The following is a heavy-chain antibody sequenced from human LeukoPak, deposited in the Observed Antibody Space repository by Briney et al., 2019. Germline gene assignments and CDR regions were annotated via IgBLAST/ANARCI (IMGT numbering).Heavy chain of an antibody. Sequence: SETLSLTCAVYGGSFSGYYWSWIRQPPGKGLEWIGEINHSGSTNYNPSLKSRVTISVDTSKNQFSLKLSSVTAADTAVYYCARSWIQLWMGQRTNWFDPWGQGTLVTVSS. J-gene: IGHJ5*02. V-gene: IGHV4-34*01. D-gene: IGHD5-18*01. CDR3: ARSWIQLWMGQRTNWFDP. CDR1: GGSFSGYY. CDR2: INHSGST.